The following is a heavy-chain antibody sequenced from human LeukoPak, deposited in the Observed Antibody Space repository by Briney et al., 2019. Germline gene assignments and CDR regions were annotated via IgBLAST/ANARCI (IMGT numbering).Heavy chain of an antibody. CDR1: GGSFSGYY. Sequence: KPSETLSLTCAVYGGSFSGYYWSWIRQPPGKGLEWIGEINHSESTNYNPSLKSRVTISVDTSKNQFSLKLSSVTAADTAVYYCARPRDYYYYMDVWGKGTTVTVSS. J-gene: IGHJ6*03. CDR3: ARPRDYYYYMDV. CDR2: INHSEST. V-gene: IGHV4-34*01.